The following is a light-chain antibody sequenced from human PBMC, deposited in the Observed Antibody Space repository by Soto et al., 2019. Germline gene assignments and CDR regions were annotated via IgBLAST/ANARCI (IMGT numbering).Light chain of an antibody. V-gene: IGKV1-27*01. Sequence: DIQMTQSPSSLSASVGDRVTITCRASQGIRNYLAWYQQKPGKVPKLLIYAASTLQSGVPSRFSGSGSGTDFTLTISRLQPEDVATYYCQKYNSAPPWTFGQGTKVEIK. J-gene: IGKJ1*01. CDR3: QKYNSAPPWT. CDR2: AAS. CDR1: QGIRNY.